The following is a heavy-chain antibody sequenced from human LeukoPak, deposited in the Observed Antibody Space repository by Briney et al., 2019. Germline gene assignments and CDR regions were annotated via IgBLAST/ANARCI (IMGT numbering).Heavy chain of an antibody. J-gene: IGHJ3*02. CDR3: AKELRGTSVTHDAFDI. Sequence: GGSLRLSCEASGFSFRNYWMNWVRQAPGKGLEWVANINQDGSEKHFVGSVKGRFIISRDNAKNSLYLQMKSLRAEDTAVYYCAKELRGTSVTHDAFDIWGQGTMVTVSS. V-gene: IGHV3-7*01. D-gene: IGHD4-11*01. CDR2: INQDGSEK. CDR1: GFSFRNYW.